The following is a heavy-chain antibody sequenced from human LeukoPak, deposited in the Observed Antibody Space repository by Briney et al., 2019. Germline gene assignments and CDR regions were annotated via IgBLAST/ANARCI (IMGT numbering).Heavy chain of an antibody. Sequence: GGSLRLSCAASGFTVSSNYMSWVRQAPGKGLEWVSVIYSGGSTYYADSVKGRFTISRDNSKNTLYHQMNSLRAEDTAVYYCARNGRDQWLASDYWGQGTLVTVSS. CDR3: ARNGRDQWLASDY. CDR1: GFTVSSNY. D-gene: IGHD6-19*01. J-gene: IGHJ4*02. CDR2: IYSGGST. V-gene: IGHV3-53*01.